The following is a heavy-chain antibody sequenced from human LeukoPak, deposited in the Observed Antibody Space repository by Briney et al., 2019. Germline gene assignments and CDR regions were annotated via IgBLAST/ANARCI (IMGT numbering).Heavy chain of an antibody. Sequence: NPGRSLRLSCAASGFTFSSYGMRWVRQAPGKGLAWVAVIWYDGSNKYYADSVKGRFTISRDNSKNTLYLQMNSLRAEDTAVYYCARDQYYYESSGFFDYWGQGTLVTVSS. CDR2: IWYDGSNK. D-gene: IGHD3-22*01. CDR3: ARDQYYYESSGFFDY. J-gene: IGHJ4*02. V-gene: IGHV3-33*01. CDR1: GFTFSSYG.